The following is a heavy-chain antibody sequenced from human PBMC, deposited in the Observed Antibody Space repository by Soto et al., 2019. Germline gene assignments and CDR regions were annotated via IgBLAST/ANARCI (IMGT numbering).Heavy chain of an antibody. CDR2: IYYSGST. CDR1: GGSISSYY. J-gene: IGHJ5*02. V-gene: IGHV4-59*01. Sequence: LSLTCTVSGGSISSYYWSWIRQPPGKGLEWIGYIYYSGSTNYNPSLKSRVTISVDTSKNQFSLKLSSVTAADTAVYYCARGGFRGYESNWFDPWGQGTLVTVSS. CDR3: ARGGFRGYESNWFDP. D-gene: IGHD5-18*01.